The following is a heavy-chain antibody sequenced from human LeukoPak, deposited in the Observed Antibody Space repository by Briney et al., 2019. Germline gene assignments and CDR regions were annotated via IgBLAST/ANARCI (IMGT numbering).Heavy chain of an antibody. CDR3: ASIAARPAAFDI. J-gene: IGHJ3*02. Sequence: SETLSLTCTVSGYSISSGYYWGWIRQPPGKGLEWIGSIYHSGSTYYNPSLKSRVTISVDTSKNQFSLKLSSVTAADTAVYYCASIAARPAAFDIWGQGTMVTVSS. D-gene: IGHD6-6*01. V-gene: IGHV4-38-2*02. CDR2: IYHSGST. CDR1: GYSISSGYY.